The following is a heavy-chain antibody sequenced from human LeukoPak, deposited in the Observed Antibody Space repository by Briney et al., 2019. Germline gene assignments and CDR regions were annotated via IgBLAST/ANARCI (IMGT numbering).Heavy chain of an antibody. Sequence: SETLSLTCTVSGGSISSYYWSWIRQPPGKGLEWIGYIYYSGSTNYNPSLKSRVTISVDTSKNQFSLKLSSATAADTAVYYCARQAPRTYYYDSSGYSFDYWGQGTLVTVSS. J-gene: IGHJ4*02. V-gene: IGHV4-59*01. D-gene: IGHD3-22*01. CDR1: GGSISSYY. CDR2: IYYSGST. CDR3: ARQAPRTYYYDSSGYSFDY.